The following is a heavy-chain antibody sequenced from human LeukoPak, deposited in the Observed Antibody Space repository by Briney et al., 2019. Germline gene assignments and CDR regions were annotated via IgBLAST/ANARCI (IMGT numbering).Heavy chain of an antibody. CDR2: IIPILGIA. CDR1: GYTFTGYY. D-gene: IGHD4-17*01. J-gene: IGHJ4*02. Sequence: SVKVSCKASGYTFTGYYMHWVRQAPGQGLEWMGRIIPILGIANYAQKFQGRVTITADKSTSTAYMELSSLRSEDTAVYYCARDYDYGDYVDYWGQGTLVTVSS. V-gene: IGHV1-69*04. CDR3: ARDYDYGDYVDY.